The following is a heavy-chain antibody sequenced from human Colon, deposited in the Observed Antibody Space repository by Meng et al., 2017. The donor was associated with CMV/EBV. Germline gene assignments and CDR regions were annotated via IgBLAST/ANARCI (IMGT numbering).Heavy chain of an antibody. CDR3: ARRLRTYYDFWSGPQPDFDY. J-gene: IGHJ4*02. Sequence: ASVKVSCKASGYTFTSYDINWVRQATGQGLEWMGWMNPNSGNTGYAQKFQGRVTITRNTSISTAYMELSSLRSEDTAVYYCARRLRTYYDFWSGPQPDFDYWGQGTPVTVSS. D-gene: IGHD3-3*01. V-gene: IGHV1-8*03. CDR1: GYTFTSYD. CDR2: MNPNSGNT.